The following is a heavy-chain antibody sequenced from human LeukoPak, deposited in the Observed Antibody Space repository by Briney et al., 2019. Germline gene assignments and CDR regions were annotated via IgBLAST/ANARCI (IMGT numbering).Heavy chain of an antibody. CDR2: IYYSGST. D-gene: IGHD6-6*01. V-gene: IGHV4-59*01. CDR1: GGSISSYY. Sequence: SETLSLTCTVSGGSISSYYWSWIRQPPGKGLEWIGYIYYSGSTNYNPSLKSRATISVDTSKNQFSLKLSSVTAADTAVYYCARVYSSSSNDMDVWGKGTTVTVSS. CDR3: ARVYSSSSNDMDV. J-gene: IGHJ6*03.